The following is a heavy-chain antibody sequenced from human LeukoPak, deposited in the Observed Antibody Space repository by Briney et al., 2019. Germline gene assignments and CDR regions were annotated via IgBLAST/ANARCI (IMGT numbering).Heavy chain of an antibody. CDR1: GFTFTKCA. Sequence: GGSLGLSCVASGFTFTKCAMSWIRQSPGKGLEWVAIITATGDTPSYADPVKGESPFPRTNPRNTAYMQLDLLRAEDTAINTVAGGRNSDWYSPFDYWGQGSQVTVSP. D-gene: IGHD6-19*01. V-gene: IGHV3-23*01. CDR3: AGGRNSDWYSPFDY. CDR2: ITATGDTP. J-gene: IGHJ4*02.